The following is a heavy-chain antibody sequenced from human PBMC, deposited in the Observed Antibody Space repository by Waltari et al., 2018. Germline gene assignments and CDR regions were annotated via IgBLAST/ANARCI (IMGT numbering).Heavy chain of an antibody. CDR2: ISGSGGST. CDR3: AKDCSGGSCYSAGAFDI. Sequence: ELQLLESGGGLVQPGRSLRLSCAASGFTFRSYAMSWVRQAPGKGLDWVSGISGSGGSTYYADSVKGRFTISRDNSKNTLYLQMNSLRAEDTAVYYCAKDCSGGSCYSAGAFDIWGQGTMVTVSS. J-gene: IGHJ3*02. D-gene: IGHD2-15*01. V-gene: IGHV3-23*01. CDR1: GFTFRSYA.